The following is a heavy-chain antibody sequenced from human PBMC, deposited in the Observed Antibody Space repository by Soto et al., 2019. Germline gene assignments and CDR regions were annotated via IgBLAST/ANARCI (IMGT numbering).Heavy chain of an antibody. V-gene: IGHV3-23*01. CDR2: ISGSGGST. CDR3: AITDSIYLAYCGGDCYSSTNYFDY. CDR1: GFTFSSYA. Sequence: EVQLLESGGGLVQPGGSLRLSCAASGFTFSSYAMSWVRQAPGKGLEWVSAISGSGGSTYYADSVKGRFTISRDNSKNTLYLQMNSLRAEDTAVYYCAITDSIYLAYCGGDCYSSTNYFDYWGQGTLVTVSS. D-gene: IGHD2-21*02. J-gene: IGHJ4*02.